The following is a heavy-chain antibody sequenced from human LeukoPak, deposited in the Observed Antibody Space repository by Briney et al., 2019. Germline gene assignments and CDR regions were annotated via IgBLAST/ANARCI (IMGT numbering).Heavy chain of an antibody. CDR3: ARDYEAGCTSTTCYDRFDY. CDR2: IKQDGNEK. V-gene: IGHV3-7*01. CDR1: GFPLRSYW. Sequence: GGSLRLSCAASGFPLRSYWMSWVRQAPGKGLEWVANIKQDGNEKYYVDSVKGRFTISRDNAKNTLYLQMNSLRAEDTAVYYCARDYEAGCTSTTCYDRFDYWGQGTLVTVSS. D-gene: IGHD2-2*01. J-gene: IGHJ4*02.